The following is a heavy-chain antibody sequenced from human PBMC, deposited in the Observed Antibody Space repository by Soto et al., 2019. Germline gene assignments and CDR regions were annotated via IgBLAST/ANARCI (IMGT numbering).Heavy chain of an antibody. J-gene: IGHJ4*02. V-gene: IGHV4-31*03. CDR2: IYYSGST. CDR3: ARGVTTEGVDY. D-gene: IGHD4-17*01. Sequence: SETLSLTCTVSGGSISSGGYYWSWIRQHPGKGLEWIGYIYYSGSTYYNPSLKSRVTISVDTSKNQFSLKLSSVTAADTAVYYCARGVTTEGVDYWGQGTLVTVS. CDR1: GGSISSGGYY.